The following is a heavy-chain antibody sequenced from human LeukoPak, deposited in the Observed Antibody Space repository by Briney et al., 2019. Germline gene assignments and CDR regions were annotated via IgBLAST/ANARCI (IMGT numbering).Heavy chain of an antibody. Sequence: ASVKVSCKASGYTFTSYGISWVRQAPGQGLEWMGWISAYNGNTNYAQKLQGRVTMTTDTSPSTAYMELRSLRSDDTAVYYCARDLGYCSSTNCDTFDYWGQGTLVTVSS. J-gene: IGHJ4*02. CDR1: GYTFTSYG. CDR2: ISAYNGNT. D-gene: IGHD2-2*01. CDR3: ARDLGYCSSTNCDTFDY. V-gene: IGHV1-18*01.